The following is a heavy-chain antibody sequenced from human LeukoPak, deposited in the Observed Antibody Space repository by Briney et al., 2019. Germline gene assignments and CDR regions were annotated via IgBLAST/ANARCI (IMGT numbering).Heavy chain of an antibody. J-gene: IGHJ4*02. V-gene: IGHV5-51*01. CDR2: IYPGDSDT. CDR1: GYSFSSYW. D-gene: IGHD6-19*01. CDR3: ARRSTAVAGTRGPFDY. Sequence: GESLKISCKGSGYSFSSYWIGWVRQMPGKGLEWMGIIYPGDSDTTYSPSFQDQVTISADKSISTAYLQWSSLKASDTAMYYCARRSTAVAGTRGPFDYWGQGTLVTVSS.